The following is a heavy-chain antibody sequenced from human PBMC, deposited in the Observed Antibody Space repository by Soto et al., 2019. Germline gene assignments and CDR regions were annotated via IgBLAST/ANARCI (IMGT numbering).Heavy chain of an antibody. V-gene: IGHV1-46*03. CDR2: INPSGGST. J-gene: IGHJ6*02. Sequence: QVQLVQSGAEVKKPGASVKVSCMASGYTFTSYYMHWVRQAPGQGLEWMGIINPSGGSTSYAQKFQGRVTMTRDTSTSTVYMELSSLRSEDTAVYYCARDERTTGTTPIYYYYYGMDVWGQGTTVTVSS. CDR3: ARDERTTGTTPIYYYYYGMDV. D-gene: IGHD1-1*01. CDR1: GYTFTSYY.